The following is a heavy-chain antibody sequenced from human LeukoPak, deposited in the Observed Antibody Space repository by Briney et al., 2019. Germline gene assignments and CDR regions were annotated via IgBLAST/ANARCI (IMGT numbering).Heavy chain of an antibody. V-gene: IGHV1-24*01. CDR3: ATEITMVRGVIIMRSEALDY. D-gene: IGHD3-10*01. CDR1: GYTLTELS. Sequence: ASVKVFCKVSGYTLTELSMHWVRQAPGKGLEWMGGFDPEDGETIYAQKFQGRVTMTEDTSTDTAYMELSSLRSEDTAVYYCATEITMVRGVIIMRSEALDYWGQGTLVTVSS. CDR2: FDPEDGET. J-gene: IGHJ4*02.